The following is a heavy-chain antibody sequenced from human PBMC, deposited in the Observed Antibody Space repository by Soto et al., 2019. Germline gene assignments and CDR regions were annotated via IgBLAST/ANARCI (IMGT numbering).Heavy chain of an antibody. CDR3: VGVSLAGS. J-gene: IGHJ5*02. CDR2: IKEDGSDK. D-gene: IGHD6-19*01. V-gene: IGHV3-7*01. Sequence: EVQLVDSGGGLVQPGGSLRLSCVASGFHFSSYWMSWVRQAPGKGLEWVAYIKEDGSDKYYVDSVKGRFTISRDNAKNSLYLQMNSLRVEDTAVYYCVGVSLAGSWGQGTLVTVSS. CDR1: GFHFSSYW.